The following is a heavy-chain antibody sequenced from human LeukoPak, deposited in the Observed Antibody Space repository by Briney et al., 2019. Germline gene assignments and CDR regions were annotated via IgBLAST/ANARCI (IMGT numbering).Heavy chain of an antibody. Sequence: PGGSLRLSCAASGFTFSSNAMSWVRQAPGKGLEWVSAISDSGGSTYYADSVKGRITISRDNSKSTLYLQMNSLRAEDTAVYYCAKLIAVAGTDDYWGQGTLVTVSS. J-gene: IGHJ4*02. CDR1: GFTFSSNA. CDR3: AKLIAVAGTDDY. CDR2: ISDSGGST. V-gene: IGHV3-23*01. D-gene: IGHD6-19*01.